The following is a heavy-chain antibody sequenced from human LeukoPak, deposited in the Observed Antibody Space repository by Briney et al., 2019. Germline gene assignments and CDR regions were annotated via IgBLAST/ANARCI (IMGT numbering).Heavy chain of an antibody. V-gene: IGHV1-2*02. J-gene: IGHJ5*02. D-gene: IGHD3-22*01. CDR3: ARPTDYYESSGYHLDP. Sequence: ASVKVSCKASGYTFTDYFTHWVRQAPGQGLEWMGWINPNSGGTNYAQKFQGRVTMTRDTSISTAYMELSRLRSDDTAVYYCARPTDYYESSGYHLDPWGQGTLVTVSS. CDR2: INPNSGGT. CDR1: GYTFTDYF.